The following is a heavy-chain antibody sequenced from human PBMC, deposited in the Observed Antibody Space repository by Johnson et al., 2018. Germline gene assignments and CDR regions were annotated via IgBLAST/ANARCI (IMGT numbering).Heavy chain of an antibody. D-gene: IGHD1-14*01. CDR3: ARDTTESYYSSYLDV. J-gene: IGHJ6*03. Sequence: QVQLVQSGGGVVQPGESLSLSCVASGFPFSTFAMHWVRQAPGKGLEWVAVVSYNGTTKSYADSVKARFTISRDTAKKTLTLRMNSLRVEDTALYYCARDTTESYYSSYLDVCGKGTAVTVSS. CDR1: GFPFSTFA. V-gene: IGHV3-30-3*01. CDR2: VSYNGTTK.